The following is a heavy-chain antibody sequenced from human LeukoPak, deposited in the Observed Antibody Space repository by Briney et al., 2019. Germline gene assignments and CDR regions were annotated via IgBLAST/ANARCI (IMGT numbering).Heavy chain of an antibody. D-gene: IGHD2-15*01. V-gene: IGHV3-30*04. CDR1: GFTFNTYA. CDR2: ISYDGSHS. CDR3: AREDCSGGSCYLNPLDY. J-gene: IGHJ4*02. Sequence: GGSLTLPCAASGFTFNTYAIHWVRQAPGKGLEWVAVISYDGSHSTYSGSVKGRFTTSRDNSKNTLYLQMNSLRADDTAVYYCAREDCSGGSCYLNPLDYWGQGTLVTVSS.